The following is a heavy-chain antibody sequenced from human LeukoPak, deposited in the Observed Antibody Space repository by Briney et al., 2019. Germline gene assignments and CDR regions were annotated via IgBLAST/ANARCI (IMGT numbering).Heavy chain of an antibody. J-gene: IGHJ4*02. CDR1: GFIFSNAW. V-gene: IGHV3-15*01. CDR2: IKSKTDGGTT. Sequence: NPGGSLRLSCAASGFIFSNAWMAWVRQAPGKGLEWVGRIKSKTDGGTTDYAAPVKGRFTISRDDSKNTLYLQMNSLKTEDTAVYFCATSSGWTGTFDYWGQGTLVTVSS. D-gene: IGHD6-19*01. CDR3: ATSSGWTGTFDY.